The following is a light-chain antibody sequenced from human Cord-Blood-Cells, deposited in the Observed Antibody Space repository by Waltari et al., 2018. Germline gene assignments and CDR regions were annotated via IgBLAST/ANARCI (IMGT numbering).Light chain of an antibody. CDR2: DVS. J-gene: IGLJ1*01. CDR1: SRDVGGYNY. CDR3: SSYTSSSTRKV. V-gene: IGLV2-14*01. Sequence: QSALTQPASVSGSPGQSITISCTGTSRDVGGYNYVSWYQQHPGKAPKLMIYDVSNRPSGVSNRFSGSKSGNTASLTISGLQAEDEADYYCSSYTSSSTRKVFGTGTKVTVL.